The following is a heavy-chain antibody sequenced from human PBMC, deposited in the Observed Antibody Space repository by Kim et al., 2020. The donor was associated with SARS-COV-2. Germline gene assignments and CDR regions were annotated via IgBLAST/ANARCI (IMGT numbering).Heavy chain of an antibody. J-gene: IGHJ6*02. CDR2: ISSSGSTI. D-gene: IGHD3-10*01. V-gene: IGHV3-48*03. CDR1: GFTFSSYE. CDR3: ARDRTVLLWFGPPYGMDV. Sequence: GGSLRLSCAASGFTFSSYEMNWVRQAPGKGLEWVSYISSSGSTIYYADSVKGRFTISRDNAKNSLYLQMNSLRAEDTTVYYCARDRTVLLWFGPPYGMDVWGQGTTVTVSS.